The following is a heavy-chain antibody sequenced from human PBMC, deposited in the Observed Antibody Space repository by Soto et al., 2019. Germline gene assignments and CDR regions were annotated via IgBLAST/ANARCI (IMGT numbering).Heavy chain of an antibody. Sequence: SETLSLTCTVYGGSISSYYWSWIRQPPGKGLEWIGYIYYSGSTNYNPSLKSRVTISVDTSKNQFSLKLSSVTAADTAVYYCARAKLAMGSYYYDYWGQGTLVTVSS. CDR3: ARAKLAMGSYYYDY. J-gene: IGHJ4*02. V-gene: IGHV4-59*01. CDR1: GGSISSYY. CDR2: IYYSGST. D-gene: IGHD5-18*01.